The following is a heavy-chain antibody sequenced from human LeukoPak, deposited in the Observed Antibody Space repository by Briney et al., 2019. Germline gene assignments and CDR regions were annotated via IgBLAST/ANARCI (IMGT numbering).Heavy chain of an antibody. CDR2: IYYSGTT. V-gene: IGHV4-59*01. CDR1: GGSISTNY. CDR3: ARTLRRFPQGTFYNFYMDV. D-gene: IGHD2/OR15-2a*01. J-gene: IGHJ6*03. Sequence: SETLSLTCTVSGGSISTNYWSWIRQPPGRGLEWIGYIYYSGTTNYSPSLKSRVTISVDTSKNQFSLKLTSVTAADTAVYYCARTLRRFPQGTFYNFYMDVWGKGTTVTVSS.